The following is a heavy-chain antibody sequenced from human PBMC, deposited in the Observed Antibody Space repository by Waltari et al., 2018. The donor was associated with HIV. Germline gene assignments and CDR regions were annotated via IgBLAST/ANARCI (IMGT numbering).Heavy chain of an antibody. D-gene: IGHD3-10*01. CDR3: ASGGFYGSGSKVN. CDR1: GFTFSSYW. J-gene: IGHJ4*02. V-gene: IGHV3-7*01. Sequence: EVQLVESGGGLVQPGGSLRLSCAASGFTFSSYWMSWVRQAPGKGREWVANIKQYGSEKYYVDSVNGRFTISRDNAENSLYLQMNSLRAEDTAVYYCASGGFYGSGSKVNWGQGTLVTVSS. CDR2: IKQYGSEK.